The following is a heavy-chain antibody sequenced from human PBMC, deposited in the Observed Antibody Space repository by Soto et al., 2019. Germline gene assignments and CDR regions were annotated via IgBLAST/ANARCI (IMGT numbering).Heavy chain of an antibody. CDR2: ISGSGAYT. V-gene: IGHV3-23*01. J-gene: IGHJ4*02. CDR3: ARDRHPYSTKYYFDY. D-gene: IGHD2-2*01. Sequence: AGSLRLSCAASGFTFSTYAMNWVRQPPGKGLEWVSSISGSGAYTYYADSVQGRFTISRDNSKDTLNLQMNSLRAEDTAVYYCARDRHPYSTKYYFDYWGQGTLVPVSS. CDR1: GFTFSTYA.